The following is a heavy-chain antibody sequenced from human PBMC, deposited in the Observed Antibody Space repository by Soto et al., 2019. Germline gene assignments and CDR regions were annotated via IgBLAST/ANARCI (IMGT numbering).Heavy chain of an antibody. V-gene: IGHV1-58*01. CDR1: GYAFTSYL. Sequence: GASVNVSCKPSGYAFTSYLLYWVRQAPGQGLEWMGGIIPIFGNTNYAQKFQERVTITRDMSTSTAYMELSSLRSEDTAVYYCAAGSGRGSVPANYYYGMDVWGQGTLVTVSS. D-gene: IGHD2-15*01. CDR2: IIPIFGNT. CDR3: AAGSGRGSVPANYYYGMDV. J-gene: IGHJ6*02.